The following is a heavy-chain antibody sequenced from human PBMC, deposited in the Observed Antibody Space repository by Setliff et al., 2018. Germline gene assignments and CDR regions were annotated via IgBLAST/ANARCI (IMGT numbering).Heavy chain of an antibody. CDR2: MYYSGDT. D-gene: IGHD5-18*01. Sequence: NPSETLSLTCTVSGGSVRGYYWSWIRQPPGKGLEWIGYMYYSGDTNYNPSLKSRVTISVDTSKNQFSLELRSVTAADTAVYYCARLPPLHTPMALTFDYWGQGILVTVPQ. CDR3: ARLPPLHTPMALTFDY. CDR1: GGSVRGYY. V-gene: IGHV4-59*08. J-gene: IGHJ4*02.